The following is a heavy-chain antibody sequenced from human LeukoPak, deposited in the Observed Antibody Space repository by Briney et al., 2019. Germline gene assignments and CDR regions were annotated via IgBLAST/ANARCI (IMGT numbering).Heavy chain of an antibody. CDR3: ARQTRLCSSTTCHALYFDY. J-gene: IGHJ4*02. CDR1: GFIFSNYE. D-gene: IGHD2-2*01. CDR2: ISSSGSII. Sequence: GGSLRLSCAASGFIFSNYEMNWVRQAPGKGLEWVSYISSSGSIIYYADSVKGRFTISRDNAKNSLYLQMNSLRAEDTAVYYCARQTRLCSSTTCHALYFDYWGQGSLVTVSS. V-gene: IGHV3-48*03.